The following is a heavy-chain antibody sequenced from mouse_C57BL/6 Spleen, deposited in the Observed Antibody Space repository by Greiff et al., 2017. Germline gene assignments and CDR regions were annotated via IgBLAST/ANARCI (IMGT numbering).Heavy chain of an antibody. Sequence: LQESGPELVKPGASVKISCKASGYAFSSSWMNWVKQRPGKGLEWIGRIYPGDGDTNYNGKFKGKATLTADKSSSTAYMQLSSLTSEDSAVYFCARSPHYYGSSYGYFDVWGTGTTVTVSS. CDR1: GYAFSSSW. V-gene: IGHV1-82*01. CDR3: ARSPHYYGSSYGYFDV. CDR2: IYPGDGDT. D-gene: IGHD1-1*01. J-gene: IGHJ1*03.